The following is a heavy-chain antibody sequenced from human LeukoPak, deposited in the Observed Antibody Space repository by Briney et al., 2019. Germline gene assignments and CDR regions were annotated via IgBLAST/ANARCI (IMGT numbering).Heavy chain of an antibody. V-gene: IGHV1-2*04. CDR3: ARDRAGTYDS. J-gene: IGHJ5*01. D-gene: IGHD6-19*01. CDR1: GYTFTGYY. Sequence: GASVKVSCKASGYTFTGYYMHWVRQAPGQGLEGMGWINPNSGGTNYAQKFQGWVTMTRDTSISTAYMEMSRLRSDDPGVYYRARDRAGTYDSWGEGSLVTLSS. CDR2: INPNSGGT.